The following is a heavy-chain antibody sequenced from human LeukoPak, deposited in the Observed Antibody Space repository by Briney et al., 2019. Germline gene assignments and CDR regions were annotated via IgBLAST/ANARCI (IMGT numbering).Heavy chain of an antibody. J-gene: IGHJ4*02. Sequence: SETLSLTCAVYGGSFSGYYWSWIRQPPGKGLEWIGEINHSGSTNYNPSLKSRVTISVDTSKNQFSLKLSSVTAADTAVYYCASLGFGEGVVYWGQGTLVTVSS. V-gene: IGHV4-34*01. CDR2: INHSGST. CDR3: ASLGFGEGVVY. CDR1: GGSFSGYY. D-gene: IGHD3-10*01.